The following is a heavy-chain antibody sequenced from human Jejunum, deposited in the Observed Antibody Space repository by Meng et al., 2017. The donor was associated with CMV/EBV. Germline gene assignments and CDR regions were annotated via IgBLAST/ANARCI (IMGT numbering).Heavy chain of an antibody. CDR3: ARQTGSSFYFDY. V-gene: IGHV1-2*02. CDR2: ISPNSGGT. CDR1: VYTFTGYY. D-gene: IGHD6-6*01. Sequence: ASVYTFTGYYMHWVRPAPGQGLEWMGWISPNSGGTNYAQRFQGRVTMTGDTSITTAYMELSKLRSDDTAVYYCARQTGSSFYFDYWGQGTLVTVSS. J-gene: IGHJ4*02.